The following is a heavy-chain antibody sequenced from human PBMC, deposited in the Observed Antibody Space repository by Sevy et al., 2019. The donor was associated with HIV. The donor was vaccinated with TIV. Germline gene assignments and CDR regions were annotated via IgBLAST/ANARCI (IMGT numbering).Heavy chain of an antibody. D-gene: IGHD5-18*01. V-gene: IGHV3-49*03. CDR3: TRGPNTPMALMGSSPSWFDP. CDR2: IRSKAYGGTT. CDR1: GFTFGDYA. Sequence: GGSLRLSCTTSGFTFGDYAMSWFRQAPGKGLEWVGFIRSKAYGGTTEYAASVKGRFTISRDDSKSIAYLQMNSLKTEDTAIYFCTRGPNTPMALMGSSPSWFDPWGQGTLVTVSS. J-gene: IGHJ5*02.